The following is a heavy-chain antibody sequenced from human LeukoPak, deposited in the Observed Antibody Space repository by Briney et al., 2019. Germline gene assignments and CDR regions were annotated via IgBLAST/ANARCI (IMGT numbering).Heavy chain of an antibody. CDR1: GYTFTGYY. CDR2: INPNSGAT. Sequence: VASVKVSCKTSGYTFTGYYMHWVRQAPGQGLEWMGRINPNSGATNYAQKFQDRVTMTRDTSINTAYMELSRLRYDDTAVYYCARVAERYCSGGSCYGNWFDPWGQGTLVTVSS. D-gene: IGHD2-15*01. CDR3: ARVAERYCSGGSCYGNWFDP. V-gene: IGHV1-2*06. J-gene: IGHJ5*02.